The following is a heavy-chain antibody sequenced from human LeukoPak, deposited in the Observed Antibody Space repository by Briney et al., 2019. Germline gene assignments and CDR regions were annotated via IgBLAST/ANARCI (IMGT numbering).Heavy chain of an antibody. CDR2: TYYRSKWYN. J-gene: IGHJ6*02. V-gene: IGHV6-1*01. CDR1: GDSVSSNSAA. CDR3: ARVRYDFWSGYQGTYYYYGMDV. Sequence: SQTLSLTCAISGDSVSSNSAAWNWVRQSPSRGLEWLGRTYYRSKWYNDYAVSVKGRITINPDTSKNQFSLQLNSVTPEDTAVYYCARVRYDFWSGYQGTYYYYGMDVWGQGTTVTVSS. D-gene: IGHD3-3*01.